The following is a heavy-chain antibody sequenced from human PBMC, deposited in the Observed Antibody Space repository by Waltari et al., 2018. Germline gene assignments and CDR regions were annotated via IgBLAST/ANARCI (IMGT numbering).Heavy chain of an antibody. CDR3: ARSGALVGATGY. CDR1: GGSISSSSYY. Sequence: QLQLQESGPGLVKPSETLSLTYTVSGGSISSSSYYWGWIRQPPGKGLEWIGSIYYSGSTYYNPSLKSRVTISVDTSKNQFSLKLSSVTAADTAVYYSARSGALVGATGYWGQGTLVTVSS. J-gene: IGHJ4*02. V-gene: IGHV4-39*07. D-gene: IGHD1-26*01. CDR2: IYYSGST.